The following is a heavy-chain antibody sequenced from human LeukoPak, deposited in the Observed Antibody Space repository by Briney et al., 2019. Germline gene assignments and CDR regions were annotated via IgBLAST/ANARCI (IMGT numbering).Heavy chain of an antibody. D-gene: IGHD5-18*01. J-gene: IGHJ6*03. CDR2: IIPIFGTA. CDR3: ARVPTRGYSYGYGFRDYYYYMDV. CDR1: GGTFSSYA. Sequence: GASVKVSCKASGGTFSSYAISWVRQAPGQGLEWMGGIIPIFGTANYAQKFQGRVTITTDESTSTAYMELSSLRSEDTAVYYCARVPTRGYSYGYGFRDYYYYMDVWGKGTTVTVSS. V-gene: IGHV1-69*05.